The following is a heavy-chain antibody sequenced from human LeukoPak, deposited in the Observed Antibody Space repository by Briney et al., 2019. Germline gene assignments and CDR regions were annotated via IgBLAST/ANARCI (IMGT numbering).Heavy chain of an antibody. V-gene: IGHV1-69*04. Sequence: SVKVSCKGSGYNFDRYGVNWVRQAPGQGLEWMGRIIPILGIANYAQKFQGRVTITADKSTSTAYMELSSLRSEDTAVYYCARDRYVDTAMVVDYWGQGTLVTVSS. J-gene: IGHJ4*02. D-gene: IGHD5-18*01. CDR3: ARDRYVDTAMVVDY. CDR2: IIPILGIA. CDR1: GYNFDRYG.